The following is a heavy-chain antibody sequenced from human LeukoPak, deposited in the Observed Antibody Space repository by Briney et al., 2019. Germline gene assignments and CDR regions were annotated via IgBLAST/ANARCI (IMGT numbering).Heavy chain of an antibody. CDR3: ARGRGYCSSTSCYAGYYFDY. CDR1: GYTFTSYA. Sequence: GASVKVSCKASGYTFTSYAINWVRQAPGQGLEWMGWTNTDTGNPTYAQGFTGRFVFSLDTSVSTAYLQISSLKAEDTAVYYCARGRGYCSSTSCYAGYYFDYWGQGTLVTVSS. D-gene: IGHD2-2*01. J-gene: IGHJ4*02. CDR2: TNTDTGNP. V-gene: IGHV7-4-1*02.